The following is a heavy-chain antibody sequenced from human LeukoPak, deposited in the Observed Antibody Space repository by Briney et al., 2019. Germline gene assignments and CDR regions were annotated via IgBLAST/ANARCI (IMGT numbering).Heavy chain of an antibody. CDR2: IYYSGST. CDR1: GGSFSSYY. J-gene: IGHJ4*02. CDR3: ARQSATALFDY. V-gene: IGHV4-59*08. D-gene: IGHD6-25*01. Sequence: PSETLSLTCTVSGGSFSSYYWSWIRQFPGKGLEYIGYIYYSGSTNYDPSLKSRVAMSVDTSKNQFSLKLSSVTAADTAVYYCARQSATALFDYWGQGTLVTVSS.